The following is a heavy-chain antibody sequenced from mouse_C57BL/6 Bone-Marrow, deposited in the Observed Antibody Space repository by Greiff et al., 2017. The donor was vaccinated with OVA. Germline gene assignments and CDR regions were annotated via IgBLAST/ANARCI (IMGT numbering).Heavy chain of an antibody. V-gene: IGHV1-72*01. D-gene: IGHD2-3*01. J-gene: IGHJ1*03. CDR3: ARGVIYDGYYGGYFDV. CDR2: IDPNSGGT. CDR1: GYTFTSYW. Sequence: QVQLQQPGAELVKPGASVKLSCKASGYTFTSYWMHWVKQRPGRGLEWIGRIDPNSGGTKYNEKFKSKATLTVDKPASTAYMQLSSLTSEDSAVYYCARGVIYDGYYGGYFDVWGTGTTVTVSS.